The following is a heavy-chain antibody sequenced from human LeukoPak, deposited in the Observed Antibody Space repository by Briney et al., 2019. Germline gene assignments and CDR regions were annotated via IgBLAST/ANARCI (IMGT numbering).Heavy chain of an antibody. CDR2: TIPILGIA. V-gene: IGHV1-69*04. Sequence: GASVKVSCKAPGDTFGSYAISWVRQAHGQGLEWMGRTIPILGIAKYAQKFQGRVTMTEDTSTDTAYMELSSLRPEDTAVYYCATEASYFYYWGQGTLVTVSS. CDR1: GDTFGSYA. J-gene: IGHJ4*02. CDR3: ATEASYFYY.